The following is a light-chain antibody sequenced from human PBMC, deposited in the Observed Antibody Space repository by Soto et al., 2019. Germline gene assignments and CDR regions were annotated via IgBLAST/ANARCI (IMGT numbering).Light chain of an antibody. Sequence: DIQMAQPPSTLSASIGDRVTITCRTSQSISSWLAWYQQKPGKAPKFLIHKVSTLVSGVPSRFSGSGSGTEFTLTISSLQPDYFATYFCQEYYTYPWTFGQGTKVDIK. V-gene: IGKV1-5*03. J-gene: IGKJ1*01. CDR1: QSISSW. CDR2: KVS. CDR3: QEYYTYPWT.